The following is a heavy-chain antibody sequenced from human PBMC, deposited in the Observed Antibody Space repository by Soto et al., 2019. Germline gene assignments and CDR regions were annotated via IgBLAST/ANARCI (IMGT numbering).Heavy chain of an antibody. D-gene: IGHD3-16*01. CDR1: GGSFSGYY. CDR2: INHSGST. V-gene: IGHV4-34*01. Sequence: SETLSLTCAVYGGSFSGYYWSWIRQPPGKGLEWIGEINHSGSTNYNPSLKSRVTISVDTSKNQFSLKLSSVTAADTAVYYCARGLSREGELGSEHYFDYWGQGTLVTVSS. CDR3: ARGLSREGELGSEHYFDY. J-gene: IGHJ4*02.